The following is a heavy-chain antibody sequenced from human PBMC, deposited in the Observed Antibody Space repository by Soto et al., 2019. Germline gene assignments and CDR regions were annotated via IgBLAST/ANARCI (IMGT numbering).Heavy chain of an antibody. D-gene: IGHD2-15*01. J-gene: IGHJ5*02. Sequence: SETLSLTCSVSGGTISSSSYFWGWIRQPPGKGLEWIGSVYYRGSAYYNPSLKSRVTISVDPSKNQFYLKLTTVTAADTAVYFCARHRDPVVLRNGFDPWGQGTLVTVSS. CDR1: GGTISSSSYF. CDR3: ARHRDPVVLRNGFDP. V-gene: IGHV4-39*01. CDR2: VYYRGSA.